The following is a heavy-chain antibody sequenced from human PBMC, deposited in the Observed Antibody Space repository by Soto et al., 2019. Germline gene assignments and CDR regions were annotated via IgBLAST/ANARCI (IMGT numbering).Heavy chain of an antibody. Sequence: SETLSLTCTVSGGSISSGGYFWSWIRQHPGKGLEWIGYIFYSGSTFYNPSLQSRVTTSVDTSKNQFSLRLTSVTAADTAVYYCARGDCSGGSCYYFDFWGQGTLVTVSS. CDR3: ARGDCSGGSCYYFDF. CDR2: IFYSGST. V-gene: IGHV4-31*03. CDR1: GGSISSGGYF. D-gene: IGHD2-15*01. J-gene: IGHJ4*02.